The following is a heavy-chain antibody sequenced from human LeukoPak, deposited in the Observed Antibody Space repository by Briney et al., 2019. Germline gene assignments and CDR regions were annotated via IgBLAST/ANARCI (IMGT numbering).Heavy chain of an antibody. CDR3: ARKRPADYDILTGYLRGAFDI. CDR1: GGSLSSYY. J-gene: IGHJ3*02. Sequence: SETLSLPCTVSGGSLSSYYWSWIRQPPGKGLEWIGYIYYSGSTNYNPSLKSRVTISVDTSKNQFSLKLSSVTAADTAVYYCARKRPADYDILTGYLRGAFDIWGQGTMATVSS. CDR2: IYYSGST. V-gene: IGHV4-59*01. D-gene: IGHD3-9*01.